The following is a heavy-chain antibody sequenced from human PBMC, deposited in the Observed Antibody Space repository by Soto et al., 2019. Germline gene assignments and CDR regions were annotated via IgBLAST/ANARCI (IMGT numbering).Heavy chain of an antibody. CDR2: ISGSGGST. Sequence: GGSLRLSCAASGFTFSSYAMSWVRQAPGKGLEWVSAISGSGGSTYYADSVKGRFTISRDNSKNTLYLQMNSLRAEDTAVYYCAKDHHYDSSGYPIGAFDIWGQGTMVTV. V-gene: IGHV3-23*01. D-gene: IGHD3-22*01. J-gene: IGHJ3*02. CDR3: AKDHHYDSSGYPIGAFDI. CDR1: GFTFSSYA.